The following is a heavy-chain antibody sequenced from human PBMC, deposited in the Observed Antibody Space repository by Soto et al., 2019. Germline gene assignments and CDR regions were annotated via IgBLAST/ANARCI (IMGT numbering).Heavy chain of an antibody. J-gene: IGHJ6*02. V-gene: IGHV1-2*02. D-gene: IGHD6-13*01. CDR2: INPNSGGT. Sequence: ASVKVSCKASGFTFSAYYIYWVRQAPGQGLEWIGWINPNSGGTNNAQKFQGRVTMTRDTSTSTVFMELSALILDDTAVYYCARSLLDEYSSSWRSAYYGMDVWGQGTTVTVSS. CDR3: ARSLLDEYSSSWRSAYYGMDV. CDR1: GFTFSAYY.